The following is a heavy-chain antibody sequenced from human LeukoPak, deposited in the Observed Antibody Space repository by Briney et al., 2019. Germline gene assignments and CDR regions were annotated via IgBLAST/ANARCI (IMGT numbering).Heavy chain of an antibody. CDR3: ARVNAPVATFDY. CDR1: SYSISSVYY. Sequence: SETLSLTCTVSSYSISSVYYGGWIRQPPGKGLEWIATISHSGSTYYTPSLKSRLTISLDTSKNQFSLKLSSVTAADTAVYYCARVNAPVATFDYWSQGALVTVSS. V-gene: IGHV4-38-2*02. D-gene: IGHD2-21*01. CDR2: ISHSGST. J-gene: IGHJ4*02.